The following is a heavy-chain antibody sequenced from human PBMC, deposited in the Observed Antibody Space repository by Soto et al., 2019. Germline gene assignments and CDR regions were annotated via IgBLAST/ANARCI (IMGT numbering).Heavy chain of an antibody. Sequence: NPSETLSLTCAVYGGSFSGYYWSWIRQPPGKGLEWIGEINHSGSTNYNPSLKSRVTISVDTSKNQFSLKLSSVTAADTAVYYCARGSTPRHDFGVVNDYYYYGMDVWGQGTTVTVSS. J-gene: IGHJ6*02. V-gene: IGHV4-34*01. CDR3: ARGSTPRHDFGVVNDYYYYGMDV. CDR2: INHSGST. CDR1: GGSFSGYY. D-gene: IGHD3-3*01.